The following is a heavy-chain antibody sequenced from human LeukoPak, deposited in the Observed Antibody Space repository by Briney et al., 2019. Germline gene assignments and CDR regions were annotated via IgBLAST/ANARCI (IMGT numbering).Heavy chain of an antibody. V-gene: IGHV3-21*01. Sequence: PGGSLRLSCAASGFTFDDYAMHWVRQAPGKGLEWVSSISRTSRYIYYADSVKGRFTISRDNPKNSLYLQMDNLRAEDTAVYYCARWDYDFWSGFYSGDAFDIWGQGTMVTVSS. CDR3: ARWDYDFWSGFYSGDAFDI. J-gene: IGHJ3*02. D-gene: IGHD3-3*01. CDR1: GFTFDDYA. CDR2: ISRTSRYI.